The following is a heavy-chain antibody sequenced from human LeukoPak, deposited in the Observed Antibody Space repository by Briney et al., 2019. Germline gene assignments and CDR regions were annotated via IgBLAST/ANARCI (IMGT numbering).Heavy chain of an antibody. CDR2: IYYSGST. Sequence: SETLSLTCTVSGGSISSYYWSWIRQPPGKGLEWIGYIYYSGSTNYNPSLKSRVTISVDTSKNQFSLKLSSVTAADTAVYYCARATYAPRAFDIWGQGTMVTVSS. J-gene: IGHJ3*02. CDR1: GGSISSYY. V-gene: IGHV4-59*08. CDR3: ARATYAPRAFDI.